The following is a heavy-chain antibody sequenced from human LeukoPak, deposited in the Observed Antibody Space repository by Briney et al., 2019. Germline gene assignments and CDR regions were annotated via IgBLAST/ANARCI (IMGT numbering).Heavy chain of an antibody. V-gene: IGHV3-23*01. J-gene: IGHJ4*02. CDR3: AKRGVVIRVILVGFHKEAYYFDS. CDR1: GITLSNYG. CDR2: FSGSGGGR. Sequence: GGSLRLSCAVSGITLSNYGMSSVRQAPGKGMEWVAGFSGSGGGRNYAESVQGRFTISRDNPKNTLYLQMNGLRADDTAVYFCAKRGVVIRVILVGFHKEAYYFDSWGQGALVTVSS. D-gene: IGHD3-22*01.